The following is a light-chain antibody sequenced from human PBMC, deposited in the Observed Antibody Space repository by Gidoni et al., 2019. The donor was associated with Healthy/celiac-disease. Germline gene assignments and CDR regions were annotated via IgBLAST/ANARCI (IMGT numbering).Light chain of an antibody. V-gene: IGKV3-11*01. CDR3: QQRSNWPLELT. J-gene: IGKJ4*01. CDR2: DAS. CDR1: QSVSSY. Sequence: EIVLTPSPATLSLSPGERATLSCRASQSVSSYLAWYQQKPGQAPRLLIYDASNRATGIPARFSGSESGTDFTLTISSLEPEDFAVYYCQQRSNWPLELTFGGGTKVEIK.